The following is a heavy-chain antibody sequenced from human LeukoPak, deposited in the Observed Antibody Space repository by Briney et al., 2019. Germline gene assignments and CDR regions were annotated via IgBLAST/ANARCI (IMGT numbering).Heavy chain of an antibody. CDR1: GFTLSNHW. CDR2: ISGDEIWT. V-gene: IGHV3-74*01. CDR3: AREYNSGPKQTDAFDI. Sequence: GGSLRLSCAASGFTLSNHWMHWVRQAPGKGLVWVSRISGDEIWTSYADSVKGRFIIPRDNAKDTLYLQMSSLRTEDTAVYYCAREYNSGPKQTDAFDIWGQGTMVTVSS. D-gene: IGHD3-22*01. J-gene: IGHJ3*02.